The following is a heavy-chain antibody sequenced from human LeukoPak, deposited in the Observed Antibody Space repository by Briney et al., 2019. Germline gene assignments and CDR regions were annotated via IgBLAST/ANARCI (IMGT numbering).Heavy chain of an antibody. J-gene: IGHJ4*02. CDR1: GYTFTGYY. CDR2: INPNSGGT. V-gene: IGHV1-2*02. CDR3: ARDPHSFGFDY. D-gene: IGHD3-3*01. Sequence: ASVKVSCKASGYTFTGYYMHWVRQALGQGLEWMGWINPNSGGTNYAQEFQGRVTMTRDTSISTAYMELSRLRSDDTAVYYCARDPHSFGFDYWGQGTLVTVSS.